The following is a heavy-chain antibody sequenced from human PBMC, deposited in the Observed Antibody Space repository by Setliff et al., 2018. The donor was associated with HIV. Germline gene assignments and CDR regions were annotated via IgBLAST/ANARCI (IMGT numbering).Heavy chain of an antibody. D-gene: IGHD3-22*01. CDR3: ARDYNYVFDP. CDR2: IRGKSDII. CDR1: GFAFSDNH. Sequence: RLPCVASSGFAFSDNHMNWVRQAQGKGMEWISHIRGKSDIIKYAESVMGRFTISRDNAKNSLYLEMNSLRAEDTAIYYCARDYNYVFDPWGQGVLVTVSS. J-gene: IGHJ5*02. V-gene: IGHV3-48*01.